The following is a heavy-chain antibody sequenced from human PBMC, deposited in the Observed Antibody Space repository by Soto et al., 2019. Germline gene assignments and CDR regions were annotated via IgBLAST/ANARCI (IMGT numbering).Heavy chain of an antibody. CDR3: AREDDTTGHYSWFDP. D-gene: IGHD3-9*01. CDR2: FVPMFGSA. CDR1: VTTFASFT. V-gene: IGHV1-69*13. J-gene: IGHJ5*02. Sequence: SVKVTCKPSVTTFASFTFSCVRPATGQGLEWMGGFVPMFGSASVAQRFQGRVRITADASTGTGYMELSDLRSEDSAIYYCAREDDTTGHYSWFDPWGPGTLVTVS.